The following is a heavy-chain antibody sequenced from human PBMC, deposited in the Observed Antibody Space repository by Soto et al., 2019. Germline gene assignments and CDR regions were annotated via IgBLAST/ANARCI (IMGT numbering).Heavy chain of an antibody. CDR1: GFTFSSYA. D-gene: IGHD3-22*01. V-gene: IGHV3-23*01. J-gene: IGHJ3*02. Sequence: PGGSLRLSCAASGFTFSSYAMSWVRQAPGKGLEWVSAISGSGGSTYYADSVKGRFTISRDNSKNTLYLQMNSLRAEDTAVYYCAKNVPRITMIVVAPLGAFDIWGQGTMVTVSS. CDR2: ISGSGGST. CDR3: AKNVPRITMIVVAPLGAFDI.